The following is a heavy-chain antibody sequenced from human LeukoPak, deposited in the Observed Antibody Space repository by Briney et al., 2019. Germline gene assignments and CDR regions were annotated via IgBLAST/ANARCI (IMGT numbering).Heavy chain of an antibody. CDR2: ISGSGGST. Sequence: PGGSLRLSCAASGFTLSSYAMSWVRQAPGKGLEWVSAISGSGGSTYYADSVKGRFTISRDNSKNTLYLQMNSLRAEDTAVYYCAKSKGSGYDWDYWGQGTLVTVSS. CDR3: AKSKGSGYDWDY. V-gene: IGHV3-23*01. J-gene: IGHJ4*02. CDR1: GFTLSSYA. D-gene: IGHD5-12*01.